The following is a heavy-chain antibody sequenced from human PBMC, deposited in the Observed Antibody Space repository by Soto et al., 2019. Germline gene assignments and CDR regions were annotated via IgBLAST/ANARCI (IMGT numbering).Heavy chain of an antibody. V-gene: IGHV4-59*12. D-gene: IGHD1-26*01. J-gene: IGHJ4*02. CDR3: ARVPLL. CDR2: IYDSGST. Sequence: SETLSLTCTVSGGSISSSYWSWIRQPPGKGLEWIGYIYDSGSTYYNSSLKSRVTMSVDTSKNQFSLKPSSVTAADTAVYYCARVPLLWGQGTLVTVSS. CDR1: GGSISSSY.